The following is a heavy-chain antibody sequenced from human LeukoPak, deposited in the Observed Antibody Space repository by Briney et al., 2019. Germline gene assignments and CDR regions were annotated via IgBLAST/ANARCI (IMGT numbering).Heavy chain of an antibody. V-gene: IGHV3-23*01. CDR2: ISGSGGST. CDR3: AARHYYYDSSGYYSLRA. J-gene: IGHJ5*02. Sequence: GGSLRLSCAASGFTFSSYAMSWVRQAPGKGLEWVSAISGSGGSTYYADSVKGRFTISRDNSKNTLYLQMNSLRAEDTAVYYGAARHYYYDSSGYYSLRAWGQGTLVTLSS. CDR1: GFTFSSYA. D-gene: IGHD3-22*01.